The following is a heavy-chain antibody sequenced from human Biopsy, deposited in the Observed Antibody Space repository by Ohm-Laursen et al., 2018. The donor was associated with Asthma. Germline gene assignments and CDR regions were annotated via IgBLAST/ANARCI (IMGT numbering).Heavy chain of an antibody. D-gene: IGHD2-15*01. CDR3: ARDRGYCSGGTCPSWFDP. V-gene: IGHV1-2*06. J-gene: IGHJ5*02. Sequence: GASVKVSCKASGYIFTEYSMNWVRQAPGQGLEWMGRINPNSGATKYAQQFQGRVTVTRDTSISTAFMELSRLRSDDTAVYYCARDRGYCSGGTCPSWFDPWGQGTQVTVSS. CDR1: GYIFTEYS. CDR2: INPNSGAT.